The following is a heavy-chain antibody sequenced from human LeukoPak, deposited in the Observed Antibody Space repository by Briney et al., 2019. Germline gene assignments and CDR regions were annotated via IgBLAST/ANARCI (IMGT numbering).Heavy chain of an antibody. CDR2: INPNSGDT. Sequence: ASVKVSCKASGYTFTGYYMHWVRQAPGQGLEWMGWINPNSGDTNYAQKFQGRVTMTRDTSISTAYMELSRLRSDDTAVYYCARGRYNWNWFDPWGQGTLVTVSS. CDR3: ARGRYNWNWFDP. CDR1: GYTFTGYY. V-gene: IGHV1-2*02. D-gene: IGHD1-20*01. J-gene: IGHJ5*02.